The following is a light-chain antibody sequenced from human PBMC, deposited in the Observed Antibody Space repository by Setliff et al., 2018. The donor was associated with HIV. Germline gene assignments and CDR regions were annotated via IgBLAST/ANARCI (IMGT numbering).Light chain of an antibody. V-gene: IGLV2-11*01. CDR3: CSYAGSYTLGV. CDR1: SSDVGVYNY. CDR2: DVS. J-gene: IGLJ1*01. Sequence: QSVLTQPPSASGSPGQTVTISCTGTSSDVGVYNYVSWYQQHPGKAPKLMIYDVSKRPSGVPDRFSGSKSGNTASLTISGLQAEDEADYYCCSYAGSYTLGVFGTGTKVTVL.